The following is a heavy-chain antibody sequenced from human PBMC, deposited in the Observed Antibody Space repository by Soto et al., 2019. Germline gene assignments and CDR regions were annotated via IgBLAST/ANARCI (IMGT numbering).Heavy chain of an antibody. CDR2: ISYDGSDK. J-gene: IGHJ4*02. Sequence: PGGSLRLSCAASGFTFSNYGMHWVRQAPGKGLEWVTIISYDGSDKHYADSVKGRFTISRDNSKNTLYLQMNSLKIEDTAMYYCAKDQGSIAVADTFDYWGQGTLVTVSS. V-gene: IGHV3-30*18. D-gene: IGHD6-19*01. CDR3: AKDQGSIAVADTFDY. CDR1: GFTFSNYG.